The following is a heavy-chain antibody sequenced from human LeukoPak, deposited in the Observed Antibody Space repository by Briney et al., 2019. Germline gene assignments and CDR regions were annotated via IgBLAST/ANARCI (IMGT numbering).Heavy chain of an antibody. J-gene: IGHJ5*02. Sequence: PSETLSLTCTVSGGSIRSGGYYWGWIRQPPGKGLEWIATIYYSGSTYSNPSLKSRVTISVDTSKNQFSLKLSSVTAADTAVYYCARQRRYYGSGSYYNVARWFDPWGQGTLVTVSS. CDR1: GGSIRSGGYY. D-gene: IGHD3-10*01. CDR2: IYYSGST. CDR3: ARQRRYYGSGSYYNVARWFDP. V-gene: IGHV4-39*01.